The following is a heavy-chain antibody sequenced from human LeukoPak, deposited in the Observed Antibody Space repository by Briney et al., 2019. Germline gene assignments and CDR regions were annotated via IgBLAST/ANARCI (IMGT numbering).Heavy chain of an antibody. CDR1: GFTFSSYA. V-gene: IGHV3-30-3*01. CDR3: ARDPNSGYMDY. CDR2: ISYDGSNK. Sequence: GGSLRLSCAASGFTFSSYAMHWVRQAPGKGLEWVAVISYDGSNKYYADSVKGRFTISRDNSKNTLYLQMNSLRAEDTTVYYCARDPNSGYMDYWGQGTLDTVSP. J-gene: IGHJ4*02. D-gene: IGHD5-12*01.